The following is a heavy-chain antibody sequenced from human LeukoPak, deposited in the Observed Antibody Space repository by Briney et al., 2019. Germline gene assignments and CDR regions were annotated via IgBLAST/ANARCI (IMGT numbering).Heavy chain of an antibody. CDR3: ASDDGVVHDY. CDR1: GGSISSYY. CDR2: VYTSGST. Sequence: PSETLSLTCTDSGGSISSYYWRWIRQPAGRGLEWIGRVYTSGSTNYNPSLKSRVTMSIDTSENQFSLKLSSVTAADTAVYYCASDDGVVHDYWGLRTLVTVSS. J-gene: IGHJ4*02. D-gene: IGHD3-3*01. V-gene: IGHV4-4*07.